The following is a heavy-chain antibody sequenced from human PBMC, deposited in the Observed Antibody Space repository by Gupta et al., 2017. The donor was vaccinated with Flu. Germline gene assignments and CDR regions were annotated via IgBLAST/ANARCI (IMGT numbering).Heavy chain of an antibody. D-gene: IGHD4-4*01. CDR2: ITASGANT. CDR3: TKAPGEITTQLRLF. J-gene: IGHJ4*02. Sequence: RQAPGKGLEWVSAITASGANTYYADSVKGRFTISRDNSKNTIYLQMNSLRAEDTAVYYCTKAPGEITTQLRLFWGQGTLVTVSS. V-gene: IGHV3-23*01.